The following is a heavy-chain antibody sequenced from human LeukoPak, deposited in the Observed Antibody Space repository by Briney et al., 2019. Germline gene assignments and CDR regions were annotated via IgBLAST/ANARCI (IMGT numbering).Heavy chain of an antibody. CDR3: ARGSSLDY. J-gene: IGHJ4*02. V-gene: IGHV1-18*01. Sequence: ASAKVSCKASGYTFTSYGISWVRQAPGQGLEWMGWISGYNGNPKYAHKFQGRVTMTTDTSTSTAYMELRSLRSDDTAVYYCARGSSLDYWGQGTLVTVSS. CDR1: GYTFTSYG. D-gene: IGHD6-13*01. CDR2: ISGYNGNP.